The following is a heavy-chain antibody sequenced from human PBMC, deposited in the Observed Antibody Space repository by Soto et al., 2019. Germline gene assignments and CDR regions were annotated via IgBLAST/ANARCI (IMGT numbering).Heavy chain of an antibody. CDR1: GYTFMSYS. V-gene: IGHV1-18*01. CDR3: ARDLGGDVYRYDFDY. J-gene: IGHJ4*02. Sequence: QIQLVQSGPEVKEPGASVKVSCKASGYTFMSYSISWVRQAPGQGLEWMGWITAYSGNTNYAPKLQDRVTMTTDSSTSTAYMDLRSLRSDDTAVYYCARDLGGDVYRYDFDYWGQGTLVTVSS. D-gene: IGHD3-3*01. CDR2: ITAYSGNT.